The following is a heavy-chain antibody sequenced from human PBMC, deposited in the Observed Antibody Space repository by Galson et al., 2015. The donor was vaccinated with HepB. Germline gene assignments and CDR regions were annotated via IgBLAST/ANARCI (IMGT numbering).Heavy chain of an antibody. CDR2: ISYDGSNK. Sequence: SLRLSCAASGFTFSSYGMHWVRQAPGKGLEWVAVISYDGSNKYYADSVKGRFTISRDNSKNTLYLQMNSLRAEDTAVYYCARGPHIFGARKYNWSDPWGQGTLVTVSS. V-gene: IGHV3-30*03. D-gene: IGHD3-3*02. CDR1: GFTFSSYG. CDR3: ARGPHIFGARKYNWSDP. J-gene: IGHJ5*02.